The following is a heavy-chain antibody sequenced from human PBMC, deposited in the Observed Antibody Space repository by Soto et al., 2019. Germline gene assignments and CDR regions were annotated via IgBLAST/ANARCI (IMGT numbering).Heavy chain of an antibody. Sequence: GGSLSLSCVGSGFTFSNFSINWVRQAPGKGLEWVSSISSRSDIYYADSLKGRFTISRDNAKNSVSLQMNSLRAEDTAVYYCAREYTAWPLAYGLDVWGQGTTVTVYS. V-gene: IGHV3-21*01. J-gene: IGHJ6*02. CDR2: ISSRSDI. CDR1: GFTFSNFS. CDR3: AREYTAWPLAYGLDV. D-gene: IGHD2-2*02.